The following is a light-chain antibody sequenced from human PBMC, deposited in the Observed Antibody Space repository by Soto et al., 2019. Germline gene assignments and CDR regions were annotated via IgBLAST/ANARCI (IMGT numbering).Light chain of an antibody. CDR3: ASWDDRLGAVI. CDR2: SNN. CDR1: GSNIGGTNY. Sequence: QSVLTQPPSASGTPGQKVFISCSGSGSNIGGTNYAYWYQQLPGAAPKLLMHSNNLRPSGVPERISGSKFGTAASLAISGLRSDDEAVYYCASWDDRLGAVIFGGGTKVTVL. V-gene: IGLV1-47*02. J-gene: IGLJ2*01.